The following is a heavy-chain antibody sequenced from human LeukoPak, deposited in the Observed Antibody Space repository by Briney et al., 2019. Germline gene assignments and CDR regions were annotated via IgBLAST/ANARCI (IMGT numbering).Heavy chain of an antibody. J-gene: IGHJ5*02. CDR3: ASVPSYNWNYETAP. CDR2: INWNGGST. CDR1: GFTFDDYG. D-gene: IGHD1-7*01. Sequence: RPGGSLRLSSAASGFTFDDYGMSWVPQAPGKGLEWVSGINWNGGSTGYADSVEGRFTISRDNAKNSLYLQMNSLRAEDTDLYYCASVPSYNWNYETAPWGEGTLVTVSS. V-gene: IGHV3-20*03.